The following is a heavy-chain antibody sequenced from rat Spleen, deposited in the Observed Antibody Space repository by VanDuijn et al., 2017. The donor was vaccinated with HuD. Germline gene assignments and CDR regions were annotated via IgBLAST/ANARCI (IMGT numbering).Heavy chain of an antibody. V-gene: IGHV3-1*01. CDR2: VSYSGST. CDR1: GYSISSNY. Sequence: EVQLQESGPGLVKPSQSLSLTCYVTGYSISSNYWGWIRKFPGNSVEWMGYVSYSGSTSYNPSLKSRVSITRDTSKNQFFLQVNSVSSEDTATYYCARSDGVHYYLPFADWGQGVMVTVSS. J-gene: IGHJ2*01. D-gene: IGHD1-1*01. CDR3: ARSDGVHYYLPFAD.